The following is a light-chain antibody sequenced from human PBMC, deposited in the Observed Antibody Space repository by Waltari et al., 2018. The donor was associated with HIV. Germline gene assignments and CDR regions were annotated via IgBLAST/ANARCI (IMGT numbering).Light chain of an antibody. V-gene: IGLV1-44*01. CDR2: DNK. J-gene: IGLJ3*02. Sequence: QSALTQAPSASGTPGQRVDISCSGATSNIGSNNVNWYQHLPGAAPKLLIYDNKQRPAGIPDRFSGSKSGSSASLAITGLQSDDEADFYCSTWDDNLNGPVFGGGTRLTVL. CDR1: TSNIGSNN. CDR3: STWDDNLNGPV.